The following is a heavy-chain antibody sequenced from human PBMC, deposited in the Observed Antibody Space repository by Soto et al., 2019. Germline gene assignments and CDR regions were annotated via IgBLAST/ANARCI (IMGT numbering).Heavy chain of an antibody. D-gene: IGHD2-2*01. Sequence: QVQLVQSGAEVKKPGSSVKVSCKASGGTFSSYTISWVRQAPGQGLEWMGRIIPILGIANYAQKFQGRVTINADKSTSKAYMELSRLRSEDTAVYYCARDCSSTSCYAYPWGQGTLVTVSS. CDR2: IIPILGIA. CDR3: ARDCSSTSCYAYP. CDR1: GGTFSSYT. V-gene: IGHV1-69*08. J-gene: IGHJ5*02.